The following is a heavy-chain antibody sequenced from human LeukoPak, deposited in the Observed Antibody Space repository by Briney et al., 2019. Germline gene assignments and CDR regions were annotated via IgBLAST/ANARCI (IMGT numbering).Heavy chain of an antibody. Sequence: GGSLRLSCAASGFTFSSYGMHWVRQAPGKGLEWVAFIRYDGSNKYYADSVKGRFTISRDNSKNTLYLQMNSVRADDTAVYYCAKDQIAYYDYVWGSAFDYWGQGTLVTVSS. CDR2: IRYDGSNK. CDR3: AKDQIAYYDYVWGSAFDY. CDR1: GFTFSSYG. J-gene: IGHJ4*02. D-gene: IGHD3-16*01. V-gene: IGHV3-30*02.